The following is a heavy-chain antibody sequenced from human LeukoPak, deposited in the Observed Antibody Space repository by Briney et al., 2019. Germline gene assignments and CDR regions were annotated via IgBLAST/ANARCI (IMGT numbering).Heavy chain of an antibody. CDR3: ARDRSGGVVDFDY. CDR1: GYTFTGYY. Sequence: ASVKVSCKASGYTFTGYYMHWVRQAPGQGLEWMGRINPNSGGTNYAQKFRGRVTMTRDTSISTAYMELSRLRSDDTAVYYCARDRSGGVVDFDYWGQGTLVTVSS. CDR2: INPNSGGT. V-gene: IGHV1-2*06. J-gene: IGHJ4*02. D-gene: IGHD2-15*01.